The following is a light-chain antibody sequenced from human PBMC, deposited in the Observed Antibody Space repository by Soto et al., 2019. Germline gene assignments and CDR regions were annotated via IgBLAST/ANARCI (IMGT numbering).Light chain of an antibody. Sequence: QSALTQPRSVSGSPGQSVAISCTGTSSDVGSSNFVSWYQQHPGKVPKLMIYDVTARPSGVPDRFSASKSGNTASLTISGLQAEDEADYYCCSYAETFTPVVFGGGTQLTVL. CDR2: DVT. V-gene: IGLV2-11*01. CDR3: CSYAETFTPVV. J-gene: IGLJ2*01. CDR1: SSDVGSSNF.